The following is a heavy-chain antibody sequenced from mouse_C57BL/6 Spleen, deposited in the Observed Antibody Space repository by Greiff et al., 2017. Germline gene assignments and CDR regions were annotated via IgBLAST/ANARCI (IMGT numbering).Heavy chain of an antibody. CDR2: INPSNGGT. CDR3: AKEGLLRSYFDY. D-gene: IGHD1-1*01. Sequence: QVQLQQPGTELVKPGASVKLSCKASGYTFTSYWMHWVKQRPGQGLEWIGNINPSNGGTNYNEKFKSKATLTVDKSSSTAYMQLRSLTSEDSAVYYCAKEGLLRSYFDYWGQGTTLTVSS. J-gene: IGHJ2*01. CDR1: GYTFTSYW. V-gene: IGHV1-53*01.